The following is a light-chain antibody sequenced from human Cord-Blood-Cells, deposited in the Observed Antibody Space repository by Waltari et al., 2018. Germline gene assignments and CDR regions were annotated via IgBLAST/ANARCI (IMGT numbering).Light chain of an antibody. J-gene: IGKJ5*01. CDR3: QQYDNLPIT. V-gene: IGKV1-33*01. CDR2: DAY. CDR1: KDISNY. Sequence: DIQMTQYTSSLYASVGDRVIITCQASKDISNYLNWYQQKPGKAPKLLIYDAYNLETGVPSRFSGSGSGTDFTFTISSLQPEDIATYYCQQYDNLPITFGQGTRLEIK.